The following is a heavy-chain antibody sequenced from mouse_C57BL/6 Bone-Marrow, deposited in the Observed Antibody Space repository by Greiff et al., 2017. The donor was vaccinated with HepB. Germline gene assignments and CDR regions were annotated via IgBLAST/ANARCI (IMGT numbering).Heavy chain of an antibody. CDR2: IDPEDGDT. J-gene: IGHJ2*01. D-gene: IGHD1-1*01. Sequence: EVQLQQSGAELVRPGASVKLSCTASGFNIKDYYMHWVKQRPEQGLEWIGRIDPEDGDTEYAPKFPGKATMTADTSSNTAYLQLSSLTSEDTAVYYCTSPYYGSSYRFDYWGQGTTLTVSS. V-gene: IGHV14-1*01. CDR3: TSPYYGSSYRFDY. CDR1: GFNIKDYY.